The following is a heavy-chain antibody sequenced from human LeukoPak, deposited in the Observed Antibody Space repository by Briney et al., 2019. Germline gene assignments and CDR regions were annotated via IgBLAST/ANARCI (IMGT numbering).Heavy chain of an antibody. V-gene: IGHV3-30*02. Sequence: GGSLRLSCAASGFTFSGSAMHWVRQASGKGLEWVAFIRYDGSNKYYADSVKGRFTISRDNSKNTLYLQMNSLRAEDTAVYCCFPHCSSTSCYTDFWGQGTLVTVSS. CDR1: GFTFSGSA. D-gene: IGHD2-2*01. CDR2: IRYDGSNK. J-gene: IGHJ4*02. CDR3: FPHCSSTSCYTDF.